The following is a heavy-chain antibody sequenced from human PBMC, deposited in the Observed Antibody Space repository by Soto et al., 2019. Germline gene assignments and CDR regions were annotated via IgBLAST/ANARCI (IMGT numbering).Heavy chain of an antibody. CDR2: ISAYNGNT. D-gene: IGHD3-3*01. Sequence: ASVKVSCKASGYTFTSYGINWVRQAPGQGLEWMRWISAYNGNTNYAQKLQGRVTMTRDTSTSTAYMELRSLRSDDTAVYYCARAEGYDFWSGYHPNNWFDPWGQGTLVTVYS. J-gene: IGHJ5*02. V-gene: IGHV1-18*01. CDR3: ARAEGYDFWSGYHPNNWFDP. CDR1: GYTFTSYG.